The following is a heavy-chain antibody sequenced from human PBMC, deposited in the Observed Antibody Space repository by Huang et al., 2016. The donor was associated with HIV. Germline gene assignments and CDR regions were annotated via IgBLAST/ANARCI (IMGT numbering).Heavy chain of an antibody. CDR3: ATVDYYDTSGPQRGYFDN. V-gene: IGHV1-69*01. D-gene: IGHD3-22*01. CDR2: IIPTRGTA. J-gene: IGHJ4*02. Sequence: QVQLVQSGAEVKKPGSSVKVSCKASGGSFRNFAIGWVRQAPGQGLEWMGGIIPTRGTANYAQKFQGRVKIIADESTSTAYMELSSLRSEETAVYYCATVDYYDTSGPQRGYFDNWGQGTLVTVSS. CDR1: GGSFRNFA.